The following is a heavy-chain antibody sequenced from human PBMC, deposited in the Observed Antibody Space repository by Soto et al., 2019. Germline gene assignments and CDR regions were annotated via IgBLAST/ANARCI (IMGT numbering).Heavy chain of an antibody. CDR2: INHSGST. J-gene: IGHJ6*02. CDR1: GGSFSGYY. CDR3: AGRGLTIFGVTYYYYYYGMDV. D-gene: IGHD3-3*01. Sequence: PSETLSLTCAVYGGSFSGYYWSWIRQPPGKGLGWIGEINHSGSTNYNPSLKSRVTISVDTSKNQFSLKLSSVTAADTAVYYCAGRGLTIFGVTYYYYYYGMDVWGQGTTVTVSS. V-gene: IGHV4-34*01.